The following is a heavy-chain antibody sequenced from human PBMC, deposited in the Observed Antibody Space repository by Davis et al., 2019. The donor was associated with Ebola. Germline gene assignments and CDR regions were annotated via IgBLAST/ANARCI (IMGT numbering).Heavy chain of an antibody. J-gene: IGHJ1*01. Sequence: PGGSLRLSCAASGFTFSNYAMSWVRRAPGKGLEWVSAISNSGASTYYADSVKGRFTVSRDNSKNTLYLQMNSLRAEDTAVYYCAKGDGIVVVGLEYFQHWGQGTLVTVSS. CDR3: AKGDGIVVVGLEYFQH. V-gene: IGHV3-23*01. CDR2: ISNSGAST. D-gene: IGHD3-22*01. CDR1: GFTFSNYA.